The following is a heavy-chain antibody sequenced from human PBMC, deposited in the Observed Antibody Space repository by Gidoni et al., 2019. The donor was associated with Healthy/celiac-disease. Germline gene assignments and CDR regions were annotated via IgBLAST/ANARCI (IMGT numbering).Heavy chain of an antibody. V-gene: IGHV1-2*02. D-gene: IGHD5-18*01. Sequence: QVQLVQSGAEVKKPGASVKVCCKASGYTFTGYYMHWVRQAPGQGLEWRGWLNPNSGGTNSAPKFQGRVTMTSDTSISTAYIELSRLRSDDTAVYYCARGYSYGYYFDYWGQGTLVTVSS. CDR2: LNPNSGGT. J-gene: IGHJ4*02. CDR1: GYTFTGYY. CDR3: ARGYSYGYYFDY.